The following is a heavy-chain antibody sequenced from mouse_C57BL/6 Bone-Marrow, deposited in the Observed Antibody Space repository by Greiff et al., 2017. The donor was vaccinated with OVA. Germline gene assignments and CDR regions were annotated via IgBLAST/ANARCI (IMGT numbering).Heavy chain of an antibody. CDR3: ARGGISREALNY. J-gene: IGHJ2*01. V-gene: IGHV1-82*01. Sequence: QVQLQQSGPELVKPGASVKISCKASGYAFSSSWMNWVKQRPGKGLEWIGRIYPGDGDTNYNGKFKGKATLTADKSSSTAYMQLSSLTSEDSAVYFCARGGISREALNYWGQGTTLTVSS. CDR1: GYAFSSSW. D-gene: IGHD3-1*01. CDR2: IYPGDGDT.